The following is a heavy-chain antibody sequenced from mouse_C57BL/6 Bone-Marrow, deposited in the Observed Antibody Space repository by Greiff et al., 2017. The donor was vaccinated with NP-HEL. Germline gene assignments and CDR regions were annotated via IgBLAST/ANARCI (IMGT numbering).Heavy chain of an antibody. Sequence: VQLQQSGAELVRPGASVTLSCKASGYTFTDYEMHWVKQTPVHGLEWIGAIDPETGGTAYNQKFKGKAILTADKSSSTAYMELRSLTSEDSSVYYCTSTYYTHDYWGQGTTLTVSS. CDR1: GYTFTDYE. CDR3: TSTYYTHDY. V-gene: IGHV1-15*01. CDR2: IDPETGGT. J-gene: IGHJ2*01. D-gene: IGHD2-12*01.